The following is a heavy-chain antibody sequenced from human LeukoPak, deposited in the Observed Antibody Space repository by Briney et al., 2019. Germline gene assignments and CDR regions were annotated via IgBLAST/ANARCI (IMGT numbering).Heavy chain of an antibody. CDR2: ISNK. V-gene: IGHV3-30*18. CDR3: AKDRFLATVTDY. Sequence: GGSLRLSCAASGYGMHWVRQAPGKGLEWVAGISNKYYADSVKGRFTISRDNSKNTLYLQMNSLRAEDTAVYYCAKDRFLATVTDYWGQGTLVTVSS. D-gene: IGHD4-17*01. CDR1: GYG. J-gene: IGHJ4*02.